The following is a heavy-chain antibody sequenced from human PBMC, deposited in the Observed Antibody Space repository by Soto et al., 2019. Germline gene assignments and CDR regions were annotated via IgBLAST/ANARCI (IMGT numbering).Heavy chain of an antibody. CDR3: AKGQSTHSV. J-gene: IGHJ6*02. V-gene: IGHV3-23*01. Sequence: EGQLLESGGGLVQPGGSLRLSCAASGFSFSSYAMSWVRQVPGKGLEWVSGISSSGGRTFYADSVKGRFTISRDNSENKPYLQMNSLRGEDTALYYCAKGQSTHSVWGQGTTVTVSS. CDR1: GFSFSSYA. D-gene: IGHD4-4*01. CDR2: ISSSGGRT.